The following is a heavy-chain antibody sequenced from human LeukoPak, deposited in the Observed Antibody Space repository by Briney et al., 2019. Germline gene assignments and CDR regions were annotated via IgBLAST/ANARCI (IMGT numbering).Heavy chain of an antibody. CDR3: ARYCSSTSCLSKHGMDV. CDR1: GYSFTTYW. V-gene: IGHV5-51*01. Sequence: GESLKISCKGSGYSFTTYWIGWVRQMPGKGLEWMGIIYPGDSDTEYSPSFQGQVTISADESISTAYLQWSSLKASDSAIYYCARYCSSTSCLSKHGMDVWGQGTTVTVSS. CDR2: IYPGDSDT. D-gene: IGHD2-2*01. J-gene: IGHJ6*02.